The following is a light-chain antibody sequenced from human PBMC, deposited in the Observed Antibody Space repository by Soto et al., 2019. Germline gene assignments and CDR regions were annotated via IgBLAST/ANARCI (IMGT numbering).Light chain of an antibody. CDR2: LNSDGSH. CDR3: HTWGTGIPWV. J-gene: IGLJ3*02. V-gene: IGLV4-69*01. CDR1: SGHSSYA. Sequence: LVLTQSPSASASLGASVKVTCTLSSGHSSYAIAWHQQQPEKGPRYLMKLNSDGSHSKGDGIPDRFSGSSSGAERHLTISSLQSEDEADYYCHTWGTGIPWVFGGGTKLTVL.